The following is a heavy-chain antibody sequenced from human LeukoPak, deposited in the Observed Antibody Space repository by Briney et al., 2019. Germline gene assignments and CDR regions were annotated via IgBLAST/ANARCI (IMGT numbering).Heavy chain of an antibody. J-gene: IGHJ4*02. V-gene: IGHV3-30*03. CDR3: ARDQQYCSSTSCYYGEDY. CDR1: GFTFSSYG. CDR2: ISYDGSNK. Sequence: GGSLRLSCAASGFTFSSYGMHWVRQAPGKGLESVAVISYDGSNKYYADSVKGRFTISRDNSKNTLYLQMNSLRAEDTAVYYCARDQQYCSSTSCYYGEDYWGQGTLVTVSS. D-gene: IGHD2-2*01.